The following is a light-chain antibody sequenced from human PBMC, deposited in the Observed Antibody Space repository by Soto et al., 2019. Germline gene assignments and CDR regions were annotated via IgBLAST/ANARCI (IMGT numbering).Light chain of an antibody. CDR3: AAWDDSLNGLVV. V-gene: IGLV1-44*01. CDR1: NSNIGGHT. J-gene: IGLJ2*01. Sequence: QSVLTQPPSASATPGQRVVISCSGSNSNIGGHTVNWYRQVPGTAPKLLIYGNHKRPSGASDRFSASKSGTSASLAISGLQSEDEADYYCAAWDDSLNGLVVFGGGTKLTVL. CDR2: GNH.